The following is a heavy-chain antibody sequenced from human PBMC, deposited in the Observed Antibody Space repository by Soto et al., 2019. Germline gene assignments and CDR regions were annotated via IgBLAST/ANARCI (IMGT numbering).Heavy chain of an antibody. CDR2: INPSGGST. CDR1: GYTFTSYY. J-gene: IGHJ6*02. D-gene: IGHD3-9*01. V-gene: IGHV1-46*01. Sequence: ASVKVSCKASGYTFTSYYMHWVRQAPGQGLEWMGIINPSGGSTSYAQKFQGRVTMTRDTSTSTVYMELSSLRSEDTAVYYCARVYYDTLTGYQHYGMDVWGQGTTVTVSS. CDR3: ARVYYDTLTGYQHYGMDV.